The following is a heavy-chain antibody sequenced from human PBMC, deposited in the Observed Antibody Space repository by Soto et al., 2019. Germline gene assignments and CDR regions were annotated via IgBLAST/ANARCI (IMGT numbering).Heavy chain of an antibody. V-gene: IGHV1-69*13. CDR1: GGTFSSYA. D-gene: IGHD1-1*01. CDR3: ARLXGTTGTTVSYYYYGMGV. CDR2: IIPIFGTA. Sequence: ASVKVSCKASGGTFSSYAISWVRQAPGQGLEWMGGIIPIFGTANYAQKFQGRVTITADESTSTAYMELSSLRSEDTAVYYCARLXGTTGTTVSYYYYGMGVWGQGTTVTVSS. J-gene: IGHJ6*02.